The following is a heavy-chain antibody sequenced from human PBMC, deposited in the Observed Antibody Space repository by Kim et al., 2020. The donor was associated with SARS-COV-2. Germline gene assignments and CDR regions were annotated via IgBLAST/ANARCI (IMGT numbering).Heavy chain of an antibody. V-gene: IGHV4-59*09. CDR3: ARGSSGWSQFDY. J-gene: IGHJ4*02. Sequence: NYNPSLKSRVTISVDTSKSQFSLKVNSVTAADTAVYHCARGSSGWSQFDYWGQGTLVTVSS. D-gene: IGHD6-19*01.